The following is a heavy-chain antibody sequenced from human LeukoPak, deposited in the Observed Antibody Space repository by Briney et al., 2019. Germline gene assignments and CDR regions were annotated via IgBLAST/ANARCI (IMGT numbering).Heavy chain of an antibody. Sequence: GESLKISCKGSGYSFTSYWIGRVRQMPGKGLEWMGIIYPGDSDTRYSPSFQGQVTISADKSISTAYLQWSSLKASDTAVYYCARHRNFWSGLNWFDPWGQGTLVTVSS. D-gene: IGHD3-3*01. J-gene: IGHJ5*02. V-gene: IGHV5-51*01. CDR2: IYPGDSDT. CDR1: GYSFTSYW. CDR3: ARHRNFWSGLNWFDP.